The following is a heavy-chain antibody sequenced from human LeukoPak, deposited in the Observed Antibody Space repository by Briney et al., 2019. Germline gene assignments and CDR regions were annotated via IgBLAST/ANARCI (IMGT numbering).Heavy chain of an antibody. V-gene: IGHV4-59*01. D-gene: IGHD5-18*01. J-gene: IGHJ4*02. CDR3: ARSGYSYGSSGFYFDY. Sequence: SETLSLTCTASGCSISSYYWSWVRQPPGKGLERIGYIYYSGSTNYNPSLKSRVTISVDTSKNQFSLKLSSVTAADTAVYYCARSGYSYGSSGFYFDYWGQGTLVTVSS. CDR2: IYYSGST. CDR1: GCSISSYY.